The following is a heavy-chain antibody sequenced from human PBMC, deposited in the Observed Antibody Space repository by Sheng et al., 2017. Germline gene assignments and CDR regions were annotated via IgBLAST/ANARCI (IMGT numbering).Heavy chain of an antibody. CDR1: GYSISSGYY. CDR2: IYHSGST. J-gene: IGHJ5*02. D-gene: IGHD4-17*01. V-gene: IGHV4-38-2*02. Sequence: QVQLQESGPGLVKPSETLSLTCTVSGYSISSGYYWGWIRQPPGKGLEWIGSIYHSGSTYYNPSLKSRVTISVDTSKNQFSLKLSSVTAADTAVYYCARDRSDYGGNWFDPWGQGTLVTVFS. CDR3: ARDRSDYGGNWFDP.